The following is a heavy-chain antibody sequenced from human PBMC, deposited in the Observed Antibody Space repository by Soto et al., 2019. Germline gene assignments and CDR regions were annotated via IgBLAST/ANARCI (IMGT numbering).Heavy chain of an antibody. D-gene: IGHD3-9*01. V-gene: IGHV3-53*01. J-gene: IGHJ3*02. CDR3: ARDLPNPGAYYDTFRGAFDI. CDR2: IYSGGST. Sequence: PGGSLRLSCAASGVTVSSNYMSWVRQAPGKGLEWVSVIYSGGSTYYADSVKGRFTISRDNTKNTLYLQMNSLRAEDTAVYYCARDLPNPGAYYDTFRGAFDIWGQGTMVTVSS. CDR1: GVTVSSNY.